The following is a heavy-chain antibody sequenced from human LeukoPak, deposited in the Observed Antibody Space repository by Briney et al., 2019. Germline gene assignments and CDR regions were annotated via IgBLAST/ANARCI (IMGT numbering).Heavy chain of an antibody. V-gene: IGHV3-23*01. CDR3: AKGAYYDSTGYVDY. CDR1: GFTFSSYA. D-gene: IGHD3-22*01. J-gene: IGHJ4*02. Sequence: GGSLRLSCAASGFTFSSYAMSWVRQAPGKGLEWVSSLSGTGASTYYADSVKGRFTISRDNSKNTLYVQMNRLRAEDTAVYYCAKGAYYDSTGYVDYWGQGTLVTVSS. CDR2: LSGTGAST.